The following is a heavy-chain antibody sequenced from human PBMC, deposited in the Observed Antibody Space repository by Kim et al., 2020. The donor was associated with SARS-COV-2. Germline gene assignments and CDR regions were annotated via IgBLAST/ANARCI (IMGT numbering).Heavy chain of an antibody. CDR2: IYSGGST. CDR1: GFTVSINY. D-gene: IGHD2-15*01. Sequence: GGSLRLSCAASGFTVSINYMSWVRQAPGKGLEWVSVIYSGGSTYYADSVKGRFTISRDNSKNTLYLQMNSLRAEDTAVYYCARDIAENWFDPWGQGTLVTVSS. J-gene: IGHJ5*02. CDR3: ARDIAENWFDP. V-gene: IGHV3-66*01.